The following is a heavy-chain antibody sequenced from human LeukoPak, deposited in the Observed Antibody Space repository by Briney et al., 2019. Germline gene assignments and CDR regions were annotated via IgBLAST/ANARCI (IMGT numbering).Heavy chain of an antibody. CDR1: GGSINSGSYY. CDR2: IYTSGST. J-gene: IGHJ6*03. V-gene: IGHV4-61*02. Sequence: SQTLSLTCTVSGGSINSGSYYWNWIRQPAGKGLEWIGRIYTSGSTEYNPSLKSRVTISVDTSKNQFSLKLSSVTAADTAVYYCAREFEVGDQLYYYMDVWGKGTTVTVSS. CDR3: AREFEVGDQLYYYMDV. D-gene: IGHD2-21*01.